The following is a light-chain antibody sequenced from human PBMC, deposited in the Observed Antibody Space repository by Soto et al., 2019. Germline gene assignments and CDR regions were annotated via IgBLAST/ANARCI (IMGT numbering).Light chain of an antibody. CDR3: YSAADNMGV. V-gene: IGLV3-27*01. J-gene: IGLJ3*02. Sequence: SYELTQPSSVSVSPGQTATITCSGDVLAKKFARWFQQKPGQAPVLVIYKDTERPSGISDRFSGSSSATTVTLTISGAQVDDEADFFCYSAADNMGVFGGGTKLTVL. CDR1: VLAKKF. CDR2: KDT.